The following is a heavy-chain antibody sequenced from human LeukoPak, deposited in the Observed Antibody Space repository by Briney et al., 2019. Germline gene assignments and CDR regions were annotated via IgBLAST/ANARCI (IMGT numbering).Heavy chain of an antibody. CDR3: ATPFGMAGTPNFDY. CDR2: FDPEDGET. D-gene: IGHD6-19*01. Sequence: ASVKVSCKVSGYTLTELSMHWVRQAPGKGLEWMGGFDPEDGETIYAQKFQGRVTMTEDTSTDTAYMELSSLRSEDTAVYYCATPFGMAGTPNFDYWGQGTLVTVSS. CDR1: GYTLTELS. J-gene: IGHJ4*02. V-gene: IGHV1-24*01.